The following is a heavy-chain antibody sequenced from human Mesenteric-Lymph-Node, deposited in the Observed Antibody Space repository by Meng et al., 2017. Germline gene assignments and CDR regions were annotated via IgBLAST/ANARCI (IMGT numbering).Heavy chain of an antibody. CDR2: ISYDGSNK. CDR3: ARESPRVSFDY. Sequence: VQLVESWGGVVQPGRALRLSWAGSGFTFSSYAMRWVRQAPGKGLEWVAVISYDGSNKYYADSVKGRFTISRDNSKNTLYLQMNSLRAEDTAVYYCARESPRVSFDYWGQGTLVTVSS. CDR1: GFTFSSYA. V-gene: IGHV3-30*01. J-gene: IGHJ4*02.